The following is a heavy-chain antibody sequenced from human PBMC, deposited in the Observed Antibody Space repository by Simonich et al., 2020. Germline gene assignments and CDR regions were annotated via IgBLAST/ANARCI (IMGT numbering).Heavy chain of an antibody. CDR1: GFTFSSYS. V-gene: IGHV3-21*01. J-gene: IGHJ6*02. D-gene: IGHD2-2*01. CDR3: AGGVYCSSTSCSTYYYYGMDV. CDR2: ISSSRSYI. Sequence: EVQLVESGGGLVKPGGSLRLSCAASGFTFSSYSMNWVRQATGKGLEWVSSISSSRSYIYYANSVKGRLNISRDNAKNSLYLQMNSLRAEDTAVYYCAGGVYCSSTSCSTYYYYGMDVWGQGTTVTVSS.